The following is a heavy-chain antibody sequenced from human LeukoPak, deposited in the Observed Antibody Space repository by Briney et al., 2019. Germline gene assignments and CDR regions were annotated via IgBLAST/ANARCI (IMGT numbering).Heavy chain of an antibody. J-gene: IGHJ4*02. CDR2: IRYDGSNK. CDR1: GFTFSSYG. Sequence: CAASGFTFSSYGMHWVRQAPGKGLEWVAFIRYDGSNKYYADSVKGRFTISRDNSKNTLYLQMNSLRAEDTDVYYCXKVXSGXYXXWXXYWGQGTLVTVSS. V-gene: IGHV3-30*02. D-gene: IGHD1-26*01. CDR3: XKVXSGXYXXWXXY.